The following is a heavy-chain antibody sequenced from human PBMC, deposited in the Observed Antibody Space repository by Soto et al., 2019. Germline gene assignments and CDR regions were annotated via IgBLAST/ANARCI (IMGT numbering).Heavy chain of an antibody. V-gene: IGHV4-31*03. CDR2: IYYSGRT. CDR1: GGSISSGGYF. CDR3: ARFAREENPKVGSWYYFDY. Sequence: SETLYLTCTVSGGSISSGGYFWSWVRQHPGKGLEWIGNIYYSGRTYYNPSLKSRVTISVDTSKNQFSLKLSSVTAADTAVYYCARFAREENPKVGSWYYFDYWGQGTRVTVSS. J-gene: IGHJ4*02. D-gene: IGHD6-13*01.